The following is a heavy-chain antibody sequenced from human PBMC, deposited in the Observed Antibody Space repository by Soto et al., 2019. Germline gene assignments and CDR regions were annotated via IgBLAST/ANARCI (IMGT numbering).Heavy chain of an antibody. CDR2: INPNSGGT. V-gene: IGHV1-2*04. D-gene: IGHD2-15*01. CDR3: ARSMVVAEYYYFDY. J-gene: IGHJ4*02. Sequence: ASVKVSCKASGYTFTGYYMHWVRQAPGQGLEWMGWINPNSGGTNYAQKFQGWVTMTRDTSISTAYMELSRLRSDDTAVYYCARSMVVAEYYYFDYWGQGTLVTVSS. CDR1: GYTFTGYY.